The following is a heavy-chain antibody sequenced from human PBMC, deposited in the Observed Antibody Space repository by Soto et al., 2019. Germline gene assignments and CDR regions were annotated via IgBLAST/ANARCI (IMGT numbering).Heavy chain of an antibody. CDR2: VYYSGST. CDR1: GASISDGNYY. Sequence: SETLSLTCSVSGASISDGNYYWTWIRQSPAKGLEWIGYVYYSGSTYYNPSLQSRVTISADTSNNYYSLKLNSVTVADTAVYFCARGRFLDFWGQGILVTVPS. J-gene: IGHJ4*02. V-gene: IGHV4-30-4*01. CDR3: ARGRFLDF. D-gene: IGHD3-3*01.